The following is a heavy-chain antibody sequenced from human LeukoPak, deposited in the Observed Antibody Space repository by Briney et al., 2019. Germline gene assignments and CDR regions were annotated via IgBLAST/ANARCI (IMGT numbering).Heavy chain of an antibody. D-gene: IGHD2-15*01. J-gene: IGHJ4*02. CDR3: ARAPYYCSGGSCYAYYFDY. CDR1: GGSFSGYY. Sequence: PSETLSLTCAVYGGSFSGYYWSWIRQPPGKGLEWIGEINHSGSTNYNPSLKSRVTISVDTSKNQFSLKLSSVTAADTAVYYCARAPYYCSGGSCYAYYFDYWGQGTLVTVSS. V-gene: IGHV4-34*01. CDR2: INHSGST.